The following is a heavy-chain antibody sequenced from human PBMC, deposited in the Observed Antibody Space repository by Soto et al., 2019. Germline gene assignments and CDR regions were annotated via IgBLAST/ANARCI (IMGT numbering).Heavy chain of an antibody. D-gene: IGHD2-2*01. J-gene: IGHJ5*02. CDR1: GFTFSSFW. Sequence: GGSLRLSCAASGFTFSSFWMSWVRQAPGKGLEWVANIKGDGSAKNYLDSAKGRFTISRDNAKNSLYLQMSSLTAEDTAVYYCVRQDVVVPRGISEFDPWGQGTLVTVSS. V-gene: IGHV3-7*03. CDR2: IKGDGSAK. CDR3: VRQDVVVPRGISEFDP.